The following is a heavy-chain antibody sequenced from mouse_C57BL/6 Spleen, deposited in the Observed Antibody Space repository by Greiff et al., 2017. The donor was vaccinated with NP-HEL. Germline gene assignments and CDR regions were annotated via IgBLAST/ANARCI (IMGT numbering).Heavy chain of an antibody. Sequence: EVQVVESGPGLVKPSQSLSLTCSVTGYSITSGYYWNWIRQFPGNKLEWMGYISYDGSNNYNPSLKNRISITRDTSKNQFFLKLNSVTTEDTATYYCARADTTVVALYWFDYWGQGTTLTVSS. V-gene: IGHV3-6*01. CDR1: GYSITSGYY. CDR3: ARADTTVVALYWFDY. J-gene: IGHJ2*01. D-gene: IGHD1-1*01. CDR2: ISYDGSN.